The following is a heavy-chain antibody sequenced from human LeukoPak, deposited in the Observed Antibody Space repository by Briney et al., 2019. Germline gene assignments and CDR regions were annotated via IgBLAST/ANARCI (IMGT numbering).Heavy chain of an antibody. CDR3: TTGYGSTWYG. V-gene: IGHV3-15*01. Sequence: PGGSLSLSCAASGSTFSIAWMNWVRQTPGKGLERVGHNKSKIDGRTTDYAEPVKSRFTISRDDSKNTVYLQMNSLKTEDTAVYYCTTGYGSTWYGWGQGTLVTVSS. CDR2: NKSKIDGRTT. CDR1: GSTFSIAW. J-gene: IGHJ4*02. D-gene: IGHD6-13*01.